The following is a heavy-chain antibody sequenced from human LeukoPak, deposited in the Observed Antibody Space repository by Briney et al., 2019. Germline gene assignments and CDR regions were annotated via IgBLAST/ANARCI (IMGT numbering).Heavy chain of an antibody. D-gene: IGHD6-13*01. CDR1: GGTFSSYA. J-gene: IGHJ4*02. V-gene: IGHV1-69*06. CDR2: IVPIFGTA. CDR3: ARGSPGYSSSRPFDY. Sequence: SVKVSCKASGGTFSSYAISWVRQAPGQGLEWMGGIVPIFGTANYAQKFQGRVTITADKSTSTAYMELSSLRSEDTAVYYCARGSPGYSSSRPFDYWGQGTLVTVSS.